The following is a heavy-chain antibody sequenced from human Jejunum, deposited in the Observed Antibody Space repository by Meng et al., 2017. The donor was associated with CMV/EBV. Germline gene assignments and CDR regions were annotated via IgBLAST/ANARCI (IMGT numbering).Heavy chain of an antibody. J-gene: IGHJ5*02. V-gene: IGHV4-59*01. CDR2: IYHAGST. CDR1: SISSDY. D-gene: IGHD2-15*01. CDR3: AREIGCSDGICYFNDWFDP. Sequence: SISSDYWSWIRQPPGKGLEWVGYIYHAGSTNYNPSLQSRVTISVDPSKTQFSLKLSAVTAADTAVYYCAREIGCSDGICYFNDWFDPWGQGTLVTVSS.